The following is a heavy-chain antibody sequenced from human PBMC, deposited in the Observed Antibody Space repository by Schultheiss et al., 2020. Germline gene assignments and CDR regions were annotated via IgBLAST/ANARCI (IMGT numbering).Heavy chain of an antibody. CDR3: ARVGYTYGEWWFDP. V-gene: IGHV1-69*04. Sequence: SVKVSCKASGGTFSSYAISWVRQAPGQGLEWMGRIIPILGIANYAQKFQGRVSMTTDTSTSTAYMELRSLRSDDTAVYYCARVGYTYGEWWFDPWGQGTLVNVYS. CDR2: IIPILGIA. J-gene: IGHJ5*02. D-gene: IGHD5-18*01. CDR1: GGTFSSYA.